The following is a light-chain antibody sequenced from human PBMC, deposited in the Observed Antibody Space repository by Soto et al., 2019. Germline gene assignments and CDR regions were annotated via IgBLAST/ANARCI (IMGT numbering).Light chain of an antibody. V-gene: IGKV1-5*01. CDR2: DAS. CDR3: QQYNTGPL. Sequence: DIQMTQSPSTLSASVGDRVTITCRASQSISSWLAWYQQKPGKAPKLLIYDASSLESGVPSRFSGSGSGTEFTLTISSLQPDDFATYYCQQYNTGPLFGQVTKLEIK. J-gene: IGKJ2*01. CDR1: QSISSW.